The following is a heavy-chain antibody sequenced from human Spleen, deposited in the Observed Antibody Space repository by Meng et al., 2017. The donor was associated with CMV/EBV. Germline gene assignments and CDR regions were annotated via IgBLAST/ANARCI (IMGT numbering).Heavy chain of an antibody. D-gene: IGHD3-22*01. Sequence: GGSLRPSCSASGFTFSSFAMAWVRQAPGKGLEWVSGIGGSGGSTYYADAVKGRFTISRDNSKKTLYLQMNSLRAEDTAIYYCARADYYDSFHYGMDVWGQGTTVTVSS. V-gene: IGHV3-23*01. CDR3: ARADYYDSFHYGMDV. CDR1: GFTFSSFA. J-gene: IGHJ6*02. CDR2: IGGSGGST.